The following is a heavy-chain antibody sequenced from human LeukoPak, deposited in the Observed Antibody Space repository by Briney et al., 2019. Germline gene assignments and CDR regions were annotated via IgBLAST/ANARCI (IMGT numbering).Heavy chain of an antibody. V-gene: IGHV4-34*01. CDR2: INHSGST. D-gene: IGHD6-6*01. Sequence: PSETLTPVHPDKGGSLVVHAGRGVGQPPGKGLEWIGEINHSGSTNYNPSLKSRVTISVDTSKNQFFLKLSSVTAADTAVYYCARRVSGSKMDYRGQGTLVTVSS. CDR3: ARRVSGSKMDY. CDR1: GGSLVVHA. J-gene: IGHJ4*02.